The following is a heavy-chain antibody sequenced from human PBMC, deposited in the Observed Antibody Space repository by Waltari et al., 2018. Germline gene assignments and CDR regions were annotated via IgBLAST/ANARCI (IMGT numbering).Heavy chain of an antibody. D-gene: IGHD3-16*01. Sequence: QVQLVQSGAAVKKPGASVRVSCRASGYTFTAYHMHWVRQAPGQGLEWLRRINPNTGGTTYAQKFGGRVTMTRDTAISTAYMELHSLTTEDTAVYFCASNRDMLTWGQGTMVIVSS. CDR2: INPNTGGT. J-gene: IGHJ3*01. CDR1: GYTFTAYH. CDR3: ASNRDMLT. V-gene: IGHV1-2*06.